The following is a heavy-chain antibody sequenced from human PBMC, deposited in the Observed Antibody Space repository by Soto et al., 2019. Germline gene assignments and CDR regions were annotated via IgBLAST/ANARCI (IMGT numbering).Heavy chain of an antibody. Sequence: GGSLRLSCAASEFTFSNYAMSWVRQAPGKGLEWVSSISDNGGTTYYADSVKGRFTISRDNSKNTLYLQMNSLRAEDTAVYYCAKDPLQLIVFLDYWGQGTQVTVSS. D-gene: IGHD3-22*01. CDR3: AKDPLQLIVFLDY. V-gene: IGHV3-23*01. CDR2: ISDNGGTT. J-gene: IGHJ4*02. CDR1: EFTFSNYA.